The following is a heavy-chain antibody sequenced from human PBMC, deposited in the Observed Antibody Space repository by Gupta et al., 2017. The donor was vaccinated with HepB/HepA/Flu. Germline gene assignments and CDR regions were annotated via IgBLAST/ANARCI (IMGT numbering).Heavy chain of an antibody. CDR3: AREEDAFDR. J-gene: IGHJ3*01. CDR1: GGSVNSGTYY. CDR2: IAYSGST. V-gene: IGHV4-61*01. Sequence: VQLQESGPGLVKPSKTLSLTCTVSGGSVNSGTYYWSWIRQPPGKGLEWIGYIAYSGSTQYNPSLKSRVTISADTSKNQFYLHRNSVTAADTAIYYCAREEDAFDRGGQGTMVTVSS.